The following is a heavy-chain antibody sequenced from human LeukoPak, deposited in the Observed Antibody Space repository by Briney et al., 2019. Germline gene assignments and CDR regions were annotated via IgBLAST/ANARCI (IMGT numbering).Heavy chain of an antibody. J-gene: IGHJ4*02. CDR2: ISAYNGNT. CDR3: ARAGITMIVVVPDY. D-gene: IGHD3-22*01. V-gene: IGHV1-18*01. CDR1: GYTFTSYG. Sequence: GASVKVSCKASGYTFTSYGISWVRQAPGQGLEWMGWISAYNGNTNYAQKLQGRVTMTTGTSTSTAYMELRSLRSDDTAVYYCARAGITMIVVVPDYWGQGTLVTVSS.